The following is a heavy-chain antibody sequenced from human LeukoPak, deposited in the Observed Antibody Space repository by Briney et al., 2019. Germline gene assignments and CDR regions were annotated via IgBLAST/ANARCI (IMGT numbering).Heavy chain of an antibody. CDR2: IYYSGST. J-gene: IGHJ6*03. D-gene: IGHD3-3*02. CDR3: ARAFYPGYYSYMAV. V-gene: IGHV4-59*01. Sequence: PSETLSLTCTVSGGSISSYYWSWIRQPPGKGLEWIGYIYYSGSTNYNPSLKSRVTISVKTSKNQFSLKLSSVTAADTAVYYCARAFYPGYYSYMAVWGKGTTVTVSS. CDR1: GGSISSYY.